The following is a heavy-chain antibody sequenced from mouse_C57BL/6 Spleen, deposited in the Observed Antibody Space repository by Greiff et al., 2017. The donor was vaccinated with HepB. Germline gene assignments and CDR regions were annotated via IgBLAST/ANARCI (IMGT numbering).Heavy chain of an antibody. CDR3: ARRTALWYFDV. D-gene: IGHD3-3*01. CDR2: INPYNGGT. V-gene: IGHV1-19*01. J-gene: IGHJ1*03. CDR1: GYTFTDYY. Sequence: EVQLQQSGPVLVKPGASVKMSCKASGYTFTDYYMNWVKQSHGKSLEWIGVINPYNGGTSYNQKFKGKATLTVDKSSSTAYMELNSLTSEDSAVYYCARRTALWYFDVWGTGTTVTVSS.